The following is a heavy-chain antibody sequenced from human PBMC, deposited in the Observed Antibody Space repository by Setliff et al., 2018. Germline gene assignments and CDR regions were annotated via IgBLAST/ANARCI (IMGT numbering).Heavy chain of an antibody. J-gene: IGHJ5*02. CDR3: AKNGFGVVALGVNNWFDP. D-gene: IGHD3-10*01. V-gene: IGHV3-48*03. Sequence: GGSLRLSCAASGFTFSSYEMNWVRQAPGKGLEWVSYISGSGSSIFYADSVKGRFTISRDNAKNSLYLQMNSLRAEDTAVYYCAKNGFGVVALGVNNWFDPWGQGTLVTVSS. CDR1: GFTFSSYE. CDR2: ISGSGSSI.